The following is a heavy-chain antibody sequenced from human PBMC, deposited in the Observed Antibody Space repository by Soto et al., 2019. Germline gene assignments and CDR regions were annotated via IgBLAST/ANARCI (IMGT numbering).Heavy chain of an antibody. CDR2: ISGSGDT. J-gene: IGHJ1*01. Sequence: EVQLLESGGGLVQPGGSLRLSCAAPGLTFSSYGMTWVRQAPGKGLEWVSAISGSGDTYNVDSLKGRFTISRDNSKSTLFLQMNSLRAEDTAVYYCATYGGDSGGFEYFKYWGQGTLVTVSS. V-gene: IGHV3-23*01. CDR3: ATYGGDSGGFEYFKY. D-gene: IGHD2-21*02. CDR1: GLTFSSYG.